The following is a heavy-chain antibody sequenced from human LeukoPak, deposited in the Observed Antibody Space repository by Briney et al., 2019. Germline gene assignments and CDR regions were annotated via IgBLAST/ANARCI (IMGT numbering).Heavy chain of an antibody. CDR3: ANIDQYYYDSSGYYGY. CDR1: GYTFTSYY. CDR2: ISGSGGST. Sequence: SCKASGYTFTSYYMHWVRQAPGKGLEWVSAISGSGGSTYYADSVKGRFTISRDNSKNTLYLQMNSLRAEDTAVYYCANIDQYYYDSSGYYGYWGQGTLVTVSS. V-gene: IGHV3-23*01. D-gene: IGHD3-22*01. J-gene: IGHJ4*02.